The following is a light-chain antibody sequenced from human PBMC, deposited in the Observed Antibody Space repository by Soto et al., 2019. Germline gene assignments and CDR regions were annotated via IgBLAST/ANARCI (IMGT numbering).Light chain of an antibody. CDR1: SSNIGNNY. J-gene: IGLJ1*01. V-gene: IGLV1-51*01. Sequence: QAVVTQPPSVSAAPGQKVTISCSGSSSNIGNNYVSWYQQLPGTAPKLLIYDNNKRPSGIPDRFSGSKSGTSATLGITGLQTGDEADYYCGTWDSSLSAGPYVFGTGTKLTVL. CDR2: DNN. CDR3: GTWDSSLSAGPYV.